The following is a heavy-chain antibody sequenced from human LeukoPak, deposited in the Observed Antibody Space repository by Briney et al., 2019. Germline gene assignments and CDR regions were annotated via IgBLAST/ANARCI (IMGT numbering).Heavy chain of an antibody. V-gene: IGHV3-73*01. CDR2: IRSKANSYAT. J-gene: IGHJ4*02. CDR3: TRRTDDSSGFDY. D-gene: IGHD3-22*01. CDR1: GFTFSGSA. Sequence: GGSLRLSCAASGFTFSGSAMHWVRQASGKGLEWVGRIRSKANSYATAYAASVKGRFTISRDDSKNTAYLQMNSLKTEDTAVYYCTRRTDDSSGFDYWGQGTLVTVSS.